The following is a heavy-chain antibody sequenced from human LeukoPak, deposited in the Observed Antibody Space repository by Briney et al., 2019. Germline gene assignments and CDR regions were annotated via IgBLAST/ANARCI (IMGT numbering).Heavy chain of an antibody. CDR2: VDIDGSNT. D-gene: IGHD3-9*01. V-gene: IGHV3-74*01. J-gene: IGHJ6*02. Sequence: GGSLRLSCAASGFAFSNYWMHWVRQAPGKGLVWVSSVDIDGSNTTYADSAKGRFTISRDNSKNTLYLQMNSLRIEDTAVYYCARDMDYDIFREGYYSMDVWGQVTTVTVSS. CDR1: GFAFSNYW. CDR3: ARDMDYDIFREGYYSMDV.